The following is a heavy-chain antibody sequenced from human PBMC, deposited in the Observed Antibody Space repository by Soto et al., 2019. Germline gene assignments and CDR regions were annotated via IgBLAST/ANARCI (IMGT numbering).Heavy chain of an antibody. CDR3: AKDRSDYGDSVYYYYCGMDV. D-gene: IGHD4-17*01. J-gene: IGHJ6*02. V-gene: IGHV3-30*18. CDR1: GFTFSGYG. Sequence: PGGSLRLSCATSGFTFSGYGMHWVRQAPGKGLEWVSVISYDGGNKYYSDSVKGRFTISRDNTKNTLYLQMNGLRGDDTAVYYCAKDRSDYGDSVYYYYCGMDVWGQGTTVTVSS. CDR2: ISYDGGNK.